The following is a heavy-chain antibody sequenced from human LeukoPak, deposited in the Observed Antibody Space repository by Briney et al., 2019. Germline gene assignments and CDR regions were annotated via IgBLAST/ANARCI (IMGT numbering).Heavy chain of an antibody. J-gene: IGHJ5*01. Sequence: GGSLRLSCAASGFTFSSYWMHWVRQAPGNGLVWVSRIKGDGSHTIYADSVKGRFTISRDNAKNTLYLQMKSLRVEDTAVYYCVRDWDHFDFDSWGQGTLVTVS. CDR1: GFTFSSYW. CDR2: IKGDGSHT. CDR3: VRDWDHFDFDS. V-gene: IGHV3-74*01. D-gene: IGHD3-9*01.